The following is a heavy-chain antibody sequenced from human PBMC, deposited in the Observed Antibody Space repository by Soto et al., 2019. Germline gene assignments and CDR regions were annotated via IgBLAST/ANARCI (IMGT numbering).Heavy chain of an antibody. CDR2: IYWNDDK. V-gene: IGHV2-5*01. CDR3: AHSWAGRDIVVVPAAPTYYFDY. J-gene: IGHJ4*02. D-gene: IGHD2-2*01. Sequence: SGPTLVNPTQTPTLTCAFSGFSLSTSGVGVGWIRQPPGKALEWLALIYWNDDKRHSPSLKSRLTITKDTSKNQVVLTMTNMDPVDTATYYCAHSWAGRDIVVVPAAPTYYFDYWGQGTLVTVSS. CDR1: GFSLSTSGVG.